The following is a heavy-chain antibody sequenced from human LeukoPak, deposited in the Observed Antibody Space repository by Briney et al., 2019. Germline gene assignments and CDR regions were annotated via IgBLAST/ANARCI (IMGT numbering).Heavy chain of an antibody. Sequence: ASETLSLTCTVSGGSISSSSYYWSWIRQPPGKGLEWIGYIYYSGSTNYNPSLKSRVTISVDTSKNQFSLKLSSVTAADTAVYYCARDLAGFDYWGQGTLVTVSS. J-gene: IGHJ4*02. CDR2: IYYSGST. CDR3: ARDLAGFDY. V-gene: IGHV4-61*01. CDR1: GGSISSSSYY.